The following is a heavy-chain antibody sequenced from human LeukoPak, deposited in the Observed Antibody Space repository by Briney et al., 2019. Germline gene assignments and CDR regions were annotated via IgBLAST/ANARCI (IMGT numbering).Heavy chain of an antibody. D-gene: IGHD1-26*01. Sequence: ASVKVSCKASGGTFSSYAISWVRQAPGQGLEWMGGIIPIFGTANYAQKLQGRVTMTTDTSTSTAYMELRSLRSDDTAVYYCARDYGGSTFDYWGQGTLVTVSS. CDR2: IIPIFGTA. V-gene: IGHV1-69*05. CDR3: ARDYGGSTFDY. CDR1: GGTFSSYA. J-gene: IGHJ4*02.